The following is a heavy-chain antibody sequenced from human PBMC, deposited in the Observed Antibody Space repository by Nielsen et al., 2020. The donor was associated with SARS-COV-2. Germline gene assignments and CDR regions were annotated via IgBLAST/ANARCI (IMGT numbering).Heavy chain of an antibody. CDR3: ARARIVVVPAATNYYGMDV. Sequence: ASVKVSCKASGYTFTSYGISWVRQAPGQGLEWMGRINPNSGGTNYAQKFQGRVTMTRDTSISTAYMELSRLRSDDTAVYYCARARIVVVPAATNYYGMDVWGQGTTVTVSS. V-gene: IGHV1-2*06. CDR2: INPNSGGT. D-gene: IGHD2-2*01. CDR1: GYTFTSYG. J-gene: IGHJ6*02.